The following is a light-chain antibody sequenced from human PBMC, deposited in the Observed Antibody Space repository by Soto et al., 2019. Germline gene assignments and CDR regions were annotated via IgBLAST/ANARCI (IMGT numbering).Light chain of an antibody. Sequence: EIVLTQSPATLSLSPGERATLSCRASQRGSGYLAWYQQKPGQAPRLLIYDASHRAAGIPSRFSGSGSGTDFTLTISGLEPEDFAVYYCQQRSNWLISFGPGTKVDIK. CDR3: QQRSNWLIS. CDR2: DAS. CDR1: QRGSGY. V-gene: IGKV3-11*01. J-gene: IGKJ3*01.